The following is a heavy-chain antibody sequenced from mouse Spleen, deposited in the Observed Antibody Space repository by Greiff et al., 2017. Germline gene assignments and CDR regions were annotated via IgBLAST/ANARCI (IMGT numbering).Heavy chain of an antibody. J-gene: IGHJ4*01. V-gene: IGHV1-61*01. CDR1: GYTFTSYW. CDR3: ARRGDGPYAMDY. Sequence: QVQLQQSGAELVRPGSSVKLSCKASGYTFTSYWMDWVKQRPGQGLEWIGNIYPSDSETHYNQKFKDKATLTVDKSSSTAYMQLSSLTSEDSAVYYCARRGDGPYAMDYWGQGTSGTVSS. CDR2: IYPSDSET. D-gene: IGHD2-3*01.